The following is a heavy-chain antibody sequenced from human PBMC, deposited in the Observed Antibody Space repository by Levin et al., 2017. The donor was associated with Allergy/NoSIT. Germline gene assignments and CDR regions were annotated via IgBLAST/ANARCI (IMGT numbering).Heavy chain of an antibody. CDR3: ARPRHGPSSSATTLDS. CDR1: GGSISSRSNY. J-gene: IGHJ3*02. Sequence: SETLSLTCTVSGGSISSRSNYWAWVRQAPGKGPEWIGSIHYSGSTYYSPSLKSRVTISVDTSKNQFSLRLSSVTAADTAVYYCARPRHGPSSSATTLDSWGQGAMVTVSS. D-gene: IGHD6-6*01. V-gene: IGHV4-39*01. CDR2: IHYSGST.